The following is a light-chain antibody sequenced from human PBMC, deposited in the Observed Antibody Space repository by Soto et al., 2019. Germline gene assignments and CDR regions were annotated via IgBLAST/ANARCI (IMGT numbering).Light chain of an antibody. CDR2: AAS. CDR3: HHYGRSPIFT. CDR1: QSVANNH. Sequence: EVVLTQSPGTLSLSAGERATLSGRASQSVANNHLAWYQQRPGQAPRLLIYAASTRAAGIPDRFSGSGSGTDFTLTISRLEPEDFGVFFCHHYGRSPIFTFGPGTTVDMK. J-gene: IGKJ3*01. V-gene: IGKV3-20*01.